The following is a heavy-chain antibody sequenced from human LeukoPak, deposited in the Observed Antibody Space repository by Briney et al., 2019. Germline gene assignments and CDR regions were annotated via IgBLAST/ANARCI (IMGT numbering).Heavy chain of an antibody. V-gene: IGHV3-74*01. CDR3: ARGGYYDPLDY. Sequence: PGGSLRLSCAASGFTFSSYWMHRVRQAPGKGLVWVSRINSDGSSTSYADSVKGRFTISRDNAKNTLYLQMNSLRAEDTAVYYCARGGYYDPLDYWGQGTLVTVSS. CDR2: INSDGSST. J-gene: IGHJ4*02. CDR1: GFTFSSYW. D-gene: IGHD3-22*01.